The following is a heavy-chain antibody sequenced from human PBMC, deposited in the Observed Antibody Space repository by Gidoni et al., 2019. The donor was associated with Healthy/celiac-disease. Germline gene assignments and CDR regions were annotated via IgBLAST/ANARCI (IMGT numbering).Heavy chain of an antibody. Sequence: QVQLVQSGAEVKKPGASVKVSCKASGYTFTGYYMHWVRQAPGQGLEWMGWINPNSGGTNYAQKFQGRVTMTRDTSISTAYMELSRLRSDDTAVYYCARDTNPITGTTNFDYWGQGTLVTVSS. V-gene: IGHV1-2*02. D-gene: IGHD1-7*01. CDR3: ARDTNPITGTTNFDY. CDR2: INPNSGGT. J-gene: IGHJ4*02. CDR1: GYTFTGYY.